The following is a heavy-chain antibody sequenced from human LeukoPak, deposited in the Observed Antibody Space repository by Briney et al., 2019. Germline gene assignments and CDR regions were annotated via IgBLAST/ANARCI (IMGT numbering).Heavy chain of an antibody. J-gene: IGHJ4*02. CDR3: ARADYGDYGVDY. CDR1: GFAFSSSH. Sequence: GGSLRLSCAASGFAFSSSHLNWFRQAPGKGLEWVSSITSDAYIYYADSLKGRFSISRDNDKNSVFLQMISLRAEDTAVYYCARADYGDYGVDYWGQGTLVTVSS. CDR2: ITSDAYI. V-gene: IGHV3-21*01. D-gene: IGHD4-17*01.